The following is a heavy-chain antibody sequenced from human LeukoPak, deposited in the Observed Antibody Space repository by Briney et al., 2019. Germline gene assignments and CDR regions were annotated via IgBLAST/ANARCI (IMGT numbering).Heavy chain of an antibody. CDR2: ITGSGGNT. J-gene: IGHJ4*02. V-gene: IGHV3-23*01. CDR3: AKWGDYDVLTGYYVSDY. CDR1: GFTFSNYA. Sequence: GESLRLSCAASGFTFSNYAMSWVRQAPGKGLDWVSAITGSGGNTYYADSVKGRFTISRDNSKNTLYLQMNSLRAEDTAVYYCAKWGDYDVLTGYYVSDYWGQGALVTVSS. D-gene: IGHD3-9*01.